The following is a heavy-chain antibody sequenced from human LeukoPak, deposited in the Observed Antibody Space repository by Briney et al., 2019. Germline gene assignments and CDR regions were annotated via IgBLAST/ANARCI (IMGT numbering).Heavy chain of an antibody. D-gene: IGHD2-2*01. CDR3: ARDGRAPGYQLLPDY. Sequence: ASVKVSCKASGYTFTSYAMHWVRQAPGQRLEWMGWINAGNGNTKYSQKFQGRVTITRDTSASTAYMELSSLRSEDTAVYYCARDGRAPGYQLLPDYWGQGTLVTVSS. CDR2: INAGNGNT. J-gene: IGHJ4*02. CDR1: GYTFTSYA. V-gene: IGHV1-3*01.